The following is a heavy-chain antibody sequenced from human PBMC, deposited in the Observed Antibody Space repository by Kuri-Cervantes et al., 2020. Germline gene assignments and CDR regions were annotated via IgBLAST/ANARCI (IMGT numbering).Heavy chain of an antibody. CDR3: ARDIGLEPEGLDY. CDR2: ISWNSGII. D-gene: IGHD1-1*01. CDR1: GFTFDDYA. J-gene: IGHJ4*02. V-gene: IGHV3-9*01. Sequence: SLKISCAASGFTFDDYAMHWVRQVPGKGLEWVSGISWNSGIIGYADSVKGRFTISRDNAKNLLYLQISSLRAEDTALYYCARDIGLEPEGLDYWGQGTLVTVSS.